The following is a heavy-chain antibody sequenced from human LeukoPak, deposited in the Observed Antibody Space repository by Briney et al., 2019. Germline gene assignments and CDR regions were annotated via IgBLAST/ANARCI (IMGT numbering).Heavy chain of an antibody. CDR3: AREVAAAGTHFDY. Sequence: SVKVSCKASGGTFSSYAISWVRQAPGQGLEWVGGIIPIFGTANYAQKFQGRVTITADESTSTAYMELSSLRSEDTAVYYCAREVAAAGTHFDYWGQGTLVTVSS. V-gene: IGHV1-69*13. CDR1: GGTFSSYA. CDR2: IIPIFGTA. J-gene: IGHJ4*02. D-gene: IGHD6-13*01.